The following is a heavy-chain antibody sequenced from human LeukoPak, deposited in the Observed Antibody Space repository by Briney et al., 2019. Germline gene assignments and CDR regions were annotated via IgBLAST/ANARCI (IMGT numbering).Heavy chain of an antibody. Sequence: PGGSLRLSCAASGFNLSSYSMNWVRQAPGKGLEWVANIKEDGSEKYYVDSVKGRFTISRDNAKNSLYLQMDSLRAEDTALYYCSRGLPEGGYRYGQPGQDYWGQGTLVTVSS. CDR1: GFNLSSYS. CDR3: SRGLPEGGYRYGQPGQDY. CDR2: IKEDGSEK. J-gene: IGHJ4*02. V-gene: IGHV3-7*01. D-gene: IGHD5-18*01.